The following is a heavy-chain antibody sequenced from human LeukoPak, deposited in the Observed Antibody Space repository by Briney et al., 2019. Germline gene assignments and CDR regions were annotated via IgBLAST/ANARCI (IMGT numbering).Heavy chain of an antibody. J-gene: IGHJ4*02. D-gene: IGHD3-10*01. CDR3: ARHPRRSGSAPFDY. V-gene: IGHV4-59*08. CDR1: GGSISSYY. CDR2: IYYSGST. Sequence: SETLSLTCTVSGGSISSYYWSWIRQPPGKGLEWVGYIYYSGSTNYNPSLKSRVTISVDTSKNQFSLKLNSMTAADTAVYYCARHPRRSGSAPFDYWGQGTLVTVSS.